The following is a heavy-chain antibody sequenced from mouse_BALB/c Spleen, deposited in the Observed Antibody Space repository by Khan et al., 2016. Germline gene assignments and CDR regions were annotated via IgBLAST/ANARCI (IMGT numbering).Heavy chain of an antibody. D-gene: IGHD2-3*01. V-gene: IGHV5-6-4*01. CDR3: TNIYDGYYEFPY. CDR1: GFTFSSYT. CDR2: ISSGGTYT. Sequence: EVELVESGGGLVKPGGSLKLSCAASGFTFSSYTMSWVRQTPEKRLEWVATISSGGTYTYYPDSVKGRFTISRDNAKNTLYLQMSSLKSEDTVMYYCTNIYDGYYEFPYWGQGTLVTVST. J-gene: IGHJ3*01.